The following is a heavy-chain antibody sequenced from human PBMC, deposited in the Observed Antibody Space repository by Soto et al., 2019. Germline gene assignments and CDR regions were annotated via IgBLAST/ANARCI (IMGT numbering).Heavy chain of an antibody. CDR2: IWPGDSDI. CDR1: GYTFNSYW. Sequence: GESLKISCKGSGYTFNSYWIGWVRQMPGKGLEWMGIIWPGDSDIRYGPSFQGQVTISADKSISTAYLQWSSLKASDTAMYYCARWGGVYYGSGSYYNDYYGMDVWGQGTTVTVSS. D-gene: IGHD3-10*01. CDR3: ARWGGVYYGSGSYYNDYYGMDV. V-gene: IGHV5-51*01. J-gene: IGHJ6*02.